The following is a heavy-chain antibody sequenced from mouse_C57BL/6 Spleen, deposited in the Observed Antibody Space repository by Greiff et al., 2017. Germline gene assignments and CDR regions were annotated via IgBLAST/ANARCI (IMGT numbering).Heavy chain of an antibody. D-gene: IGHD1-1*01. J-gene: IGHJ2*01. CDR1: GYTFTDYY. Sequence: EVQLQQSGPELVKPGASVKISCKASGYTFTDYYMNWVKQSHGKSLEWIGDINPNNGGTSYNQKFKGKATLTVDKSSSTAYMELRRRTSEDSAVYYCARPYYYGSGRGGYFDYWGQGTTLTVSS. CDR2: INPNNGGT. V-gene: IGHV1-26*01. CDR3: ARPYYYGSGRGGYFDY.